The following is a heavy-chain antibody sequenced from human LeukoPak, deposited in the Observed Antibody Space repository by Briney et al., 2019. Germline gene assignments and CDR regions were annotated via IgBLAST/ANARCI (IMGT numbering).Heavy chain of an antibody. CDR2: VKSDGTTT. Sequence: GGSLRLSCAASGFTFSSYWMHWVRQAPGKGLVWVSRVKSDGTTTNYADSVKGRFTISRDNAKNTLYLQMNSLRDEDTAVYYCARGSGSGSYFHEYFDYWGQGTLVTVSS. CDR3: ARGSGSGSYFHEYFDY. D-gene: IGHD3-10*01. CDR1: GFTFSSYW. J-gene: IGHJ4*02. V-gene: IGHV3-74*01.